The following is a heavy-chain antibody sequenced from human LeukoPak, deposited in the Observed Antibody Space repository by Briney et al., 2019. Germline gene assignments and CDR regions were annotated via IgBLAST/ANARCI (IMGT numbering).Heavy chain of an antibody. V-gene: IGHV4-59*08. CDR3: ARLRYYFDY. J-gene: IGHJ4*02. Sequence: SETLSLTCTVSGGSISSYYWSWIRQPPGKGLEWIGYIYYSGSTNYNPSLKSRVTISVDTSKSQFSLKLSSVTAADTAVYYCARLRYYFDYWGQGTLVTVSS. D-gene: IGHD3-10*01. CDR1: GGSISSYY. CDR2: IYYSGST.